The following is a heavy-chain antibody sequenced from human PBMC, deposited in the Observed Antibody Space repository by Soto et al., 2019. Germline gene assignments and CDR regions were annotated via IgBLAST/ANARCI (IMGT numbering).Heavy chain of an antibody. CDR2: VSADGRNT. J-gene: IGHJ4*02. D-gene: IGHD3-22*01. Sequence: GGSLRLSCAASGFTFSSYAMKWVRHAPGKGLEWVSSVSADGRNTYYADSVKGRFTVSRDKSKNALFLQLDSLRVEDTAIYYCAKDLSSLGWLALGAPFDSWGPGTLVTVSS. V-gene: IGHV3-23*01. CDR1: GFTFSSYA. CDR3: AKDLSSLGWLALGAPFDS.